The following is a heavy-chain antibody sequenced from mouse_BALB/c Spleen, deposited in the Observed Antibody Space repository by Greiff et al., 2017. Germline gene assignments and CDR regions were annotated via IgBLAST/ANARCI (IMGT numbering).Heavy chain of an antibody. J-gene: IGHJ2*01. V-gene: IGHV5-6-3*01. CDR2: INSNGGST. D-gene: IGHD2-14*01. CDR3: AREGKGYDFDD. Sequence: EVQGVESGGGLVQPGGSLKLSCAASGFTFSSYGMSWVRQTPDKRLELVATINSNGGSTYYPDSVKGRFTITRDNAKNTLYLQMSSLKSEDTAMYYCAREGKGYDFDDWGQGTTLTVSS. CDR1: GFTFSSYG.